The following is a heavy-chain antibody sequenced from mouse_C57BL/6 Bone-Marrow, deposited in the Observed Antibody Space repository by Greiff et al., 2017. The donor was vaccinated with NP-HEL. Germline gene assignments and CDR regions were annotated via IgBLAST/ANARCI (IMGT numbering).Heavy chain of an antibody. CDR1: GYTFSSYA. J-gene: IGHJ2*01. CDR3: ARDDYDKNYFDY. D-gene: IGHD2-13*01. CDR2: ISDGGSYT. Sequence: EVKLMESGGGLVKPGGSLKLSCAASGYTFSSYAMSWVRQTPGKRLEWVATISDGGSYTYYPDNVKGRFTISRDNATNNLYLQMSHLKSEDTAMYYCARDDYDKNYFDYWGKGTTLTVSS. V-gene: IGHV5-4*01.